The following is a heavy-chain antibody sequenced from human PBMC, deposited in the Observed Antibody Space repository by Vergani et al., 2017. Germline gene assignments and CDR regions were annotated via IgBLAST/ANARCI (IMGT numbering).Heavy chain of an antibody. Sequence: QVQLVQSGAEVKKPGSSVKVSCKASGGTFSSYTISWVRQAPGQGLEWMGSIIPILTITNYAQTFQGRVTITADKSTSTAYMGLSSLKCEDTAVYYCARDLSDLLTGYPIEAGNYGMAVWSQGTTVTVSS. CDR2: IIPILTIT. CDR1: GGTFSSYT. J-gene: IGHJ6*02. D-gene: IGHD3-9*01. V-gene: IGHV1-69*08. CDR3: ARDLSDLLTGYPIEAGNYGMAV.